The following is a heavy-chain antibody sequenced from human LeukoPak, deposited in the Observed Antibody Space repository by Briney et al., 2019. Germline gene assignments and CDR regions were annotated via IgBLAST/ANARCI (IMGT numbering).Heavy chain of an antibody. V-gene: IGHV1-2*02. CDR1: GYTFTRYY. D-gene: IGHD1-26*01. Sequence: GASVKVSCKSSGYTFTRYYMHWVRQAPGQGLEWMGWINPNSGGTNYAQKFQGRVTMARDTSISTAYMELSRLRSDDTAVYYCARDWVYSGSYLLGYWGQGTLVTVSS. J-gene: IGHJ4*02. CDR3: ARDWVYSGSYLLGY. CDR2: INPNSGGT.